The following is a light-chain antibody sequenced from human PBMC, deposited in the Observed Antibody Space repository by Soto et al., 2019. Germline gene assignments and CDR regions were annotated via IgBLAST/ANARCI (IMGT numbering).Light chain of an antibody. J-gene: IGKJ1*01. Sequence: ESVLTQSPVTLSLSPGERATLSCKASQSIITCLAGYQQQPRQAPRRLIYDASYRATGSPARCCTSGAGTTYSLTIISMQHQEVVLVYCQQRRNRPRAFGQGTKVDIK. CDR2: DAS. CDR3: QQRRNRPRA. CDR1: QSIITC. V-gene: IGKV3-11*01.